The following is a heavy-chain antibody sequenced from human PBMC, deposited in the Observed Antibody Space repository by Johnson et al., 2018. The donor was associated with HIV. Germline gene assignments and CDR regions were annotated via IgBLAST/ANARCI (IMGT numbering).Heavy chain of an antibody. J-gene: IGHJ3*02. CDR1: GFTFSDYY. D-gene: IGHD3-22*01. CDR3: ARGSLYYYDSSNYYSTYAFDI. Sequence: QVQLVESGGGVVQPGRSLRLSCAASGFTFSDYYMSWIRQAPGKGLEWVSYISSSGSTIYYADSVKGRFTISRDNAKNSLYLQMNSRRAEDTAVYYCARGSLYYYDSSNYYSTYAFDIWGQGTMVTVSS. CDR2: ISSSGSTI. V-gene: IGHV3-11*04.